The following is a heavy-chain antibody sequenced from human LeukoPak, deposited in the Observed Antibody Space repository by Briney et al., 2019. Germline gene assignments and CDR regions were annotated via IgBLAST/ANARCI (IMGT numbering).Heavy chain of an antibody. CDR2: VYYTGNT. CDR1: GGSISSSSYY. J-gene: IGHJ4*02. V-gene: IGHV4-39*07. CDR3: ARGIHSSSWYQFRNTYYFDY. D-gene: IGHD6-13*01. Sequence: SETLSLTCTVSGGSISSSSYYWGWIRQPPGKGLEWIGSVYYTGNTHYNSSLKSRVPISVDTSKNQFSLKLSSVTAADTAVYYCARGIHSSSWYQFRNTYYFDYWGQGTLVTVSS.